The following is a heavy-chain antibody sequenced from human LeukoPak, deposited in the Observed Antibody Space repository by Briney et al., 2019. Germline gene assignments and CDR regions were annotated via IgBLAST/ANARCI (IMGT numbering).Heavy chain of an antibody. CDR1: GYTFTGYY. CDR2: INPNSGGT. V-gene: IGHV1-2*04. D-gene: IGHD3-9*01. J-gene: IGHJ6*02. CDR3: ARDPGPYYDILTGYYGLYYYGMDV. Sequence: ASVKVSCKASGYTFTGYYMHWVRQAPGQGLEWMGWINPNSGGTNYAQKFQGWVTMTRDTSISTAYMGLSRLRSDDTAVYYCARDPGPYYDILTGYYGLYYYGMDVWGQGTTVTVSS.